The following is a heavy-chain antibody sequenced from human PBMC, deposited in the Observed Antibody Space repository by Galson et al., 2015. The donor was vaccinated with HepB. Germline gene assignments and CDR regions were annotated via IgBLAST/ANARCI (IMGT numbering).Heavy chain of an antibody. Sequence: SVKVSCKASGGTFSSYAISWVRQAPGQGLEWMGRIIPILGIANYAQKSQGRVTITADKSTSTAYMELSSLRSEDTAVYYCAGGPPVDIVVAVAASHSGGGFDYWGQGTLVTVSS. CDR2: IIPILGIA. J-gene: IGHJ4*02. CDR3: AGGPPVDIVVAVAASHSGGGFDY. CDR1: GGTFSSYA. V-gene: IGHV1-69*04. D-gene: IGHD2-15*01.